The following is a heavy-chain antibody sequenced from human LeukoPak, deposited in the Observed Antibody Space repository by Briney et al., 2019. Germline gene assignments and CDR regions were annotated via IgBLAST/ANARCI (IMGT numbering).Heavy chain of an antibody. V-gene: IGHV3-30*04. CDR2: ISYDGSNK. J-gene: IGHJ4*02. Sequence: GGSLRLSCAASGFTFSSYAMHWVRQAPGKGLEWVAVISYDGSNKYYADSVKGRFTISRDNSKNTLYLQMNSLRAEDTAVYYCAVVAATADFDYWGQRTLVTVSS. CDR1: GFTFSSYA. D-gene: IGHD2-15*01. CDR3: AVVAATADFDY.